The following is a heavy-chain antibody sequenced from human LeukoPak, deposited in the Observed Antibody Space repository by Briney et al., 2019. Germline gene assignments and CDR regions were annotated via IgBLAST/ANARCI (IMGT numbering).Heavy chain of an antibody. Sequence: PGGSMRLSCAASGFTFSSYAMSWVRQAPGKGLEWIGYIYYTGSTNYNPSLKSRVTISVDTSKNQFSLKLSPVTAADTAVYYCARLKGYSSGWYPSYYFDYWGQGTLVTVSS. V-gene: IGHV4-59*08. D-gene: IGHD6-19*01. CDR2: IYYTGST. CDR3: ARLKGYSSGWYPSYYFDY. J-gene: IGHJ4*02. CDR1: GFTFSSYA.